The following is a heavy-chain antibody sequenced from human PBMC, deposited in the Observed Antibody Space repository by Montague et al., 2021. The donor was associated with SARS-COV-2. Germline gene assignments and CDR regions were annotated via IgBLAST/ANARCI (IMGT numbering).Heavy chain of an antibody. CDR2: ISGSGGST. Sequence: SLRLSCAASGFTFSSYSMSWVRQAPGKGLEWVSDISGSGGSTYYADSVKGRFTISRDNTKNTLYLQMNSLRAEDTAVYYCAKMAYSDWVIAFYGMDVWGQGTTVTASS. V-gene: IGHV3-23*01. CDR1: GFTFSSYS. CDR3: AKMAYSDWVIAFYGMDV. J-gene: IGHJ6*02. D-gene: IGHD3-9*01.